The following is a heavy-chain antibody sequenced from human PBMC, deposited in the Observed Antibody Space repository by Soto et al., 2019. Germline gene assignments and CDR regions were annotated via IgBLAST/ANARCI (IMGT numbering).Heavy chain of an antibody. V-gene: IGHV1-18*04. Sequence: ASVKVSCKASGYTFTSYGISWVRQAPGQGLEWIGWISAYNGNTNYAQKLQGRVTMTTDTSTSTAYMELRSLRSDDTAVYYCARVQAPYYDFWSGYYRGVIYYYFGMDVWGQGTTVTVSS. D-gene: IGHD3-3*01. J-gene: IGHJ6*02. CDR1: GYTFTSYG. CDR3: ARVQAPYYDFWSGYYRGVIYYYFGMDV. CDR2: ISAYNGNT.